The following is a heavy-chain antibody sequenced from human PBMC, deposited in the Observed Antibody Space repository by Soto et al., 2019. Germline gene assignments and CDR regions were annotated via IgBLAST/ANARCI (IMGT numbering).Heavy chain of an antibody. Sequence: HPGGSLRLSCAASGFTFSNYWMSWVRQAPGKGLEWVANIKQDGSQKYYVDSVKGQFTISRDNAKNSLYLEMKRLRAEDTAVYSCARILPIKAAGAPSWFDPWGQGTLVTVSS. J-gene: IGHJ5*02. CDR2: IKQDGSQK. D-gene: IGHD6-13*01. CDR3: ARILPIKAAGAPSWFDP. CDR1: GFTFSNYW. V-gene: IGHV3-7*03.